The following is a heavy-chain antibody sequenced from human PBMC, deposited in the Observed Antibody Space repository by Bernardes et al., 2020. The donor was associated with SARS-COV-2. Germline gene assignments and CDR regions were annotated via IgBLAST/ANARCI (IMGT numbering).Heavy chain of an antibody. Sequence: SAPTLVKPTQTLTLTCTVSGFSLSSTGMCVSWIRQPPGKALEWLALIDWDDEKYYSTSLETRLTISKDTSKNQVVLRMTNMDPVDTATYYCARMLIAVPSFSDYYYYGTDVWGQGTTVTVSS. CDR1: GFSLSSTGMC. CDR2: IDWDDEK. CDR3: ARMLIAVPSFSDYYYYGTDV. J-gene: IGHJ6*02. V-gene: IGHV2-70*13. D-gene: IGHD6-19*01.